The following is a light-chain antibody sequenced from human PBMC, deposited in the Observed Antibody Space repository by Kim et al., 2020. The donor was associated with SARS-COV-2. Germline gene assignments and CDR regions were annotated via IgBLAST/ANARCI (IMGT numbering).Light chain of an antibody. CDR2: GAS. Sequence: SPSTLSVSPGERATLSCRASHSISSYLAWYQQKPGQAPRLLIYGASTRATGIPARFSGSGSGTEFTLTISSLQSEDFAVYYCQQYNNWPPITFGQGTRLEIK. CDR1: HSISSY. V-gene: IGKV3-15*01. J-gene: IGKJ5*01. CDR3: QQYNNWPPIT.